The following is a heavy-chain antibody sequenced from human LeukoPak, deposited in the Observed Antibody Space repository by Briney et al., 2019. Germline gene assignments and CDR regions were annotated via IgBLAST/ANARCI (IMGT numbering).Heavy chain of an antibody. D-gene: IGHD3-10*01. J-gene: IGHJ4*02. CDR1: GGTFSSYA. V-gene: IGHV1-69*01. CDR3: ARIPYGSGSYSVGFDY. Sequence: SVKVSCKASGGTFSSYAISWVRQAPGQGLEWMGGIIPIFGTANYAQKFQGRVTITVDESTSTAYMELSSLRSEDTAVYYCARIPYGSGSYSVGFDYWGQGTLVTVSS. CDR2: IIPIFGTA.